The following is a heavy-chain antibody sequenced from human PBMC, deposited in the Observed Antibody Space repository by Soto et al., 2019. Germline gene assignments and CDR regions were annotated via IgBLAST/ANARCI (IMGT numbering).Heavy chain of an antibody. CDR1: GGSISCYC. J-gene: IGHJ6*02. D-gene: IGHD3-10*01. Sequence: PSATRSLTWTVSGGSISCYCWSWIRQPPGKGLEWIGHIHYSESTSYTPSLKSRVTMSVDTSKNQFSLKLNSVTAADTAVYYCARDERMLRSVGQDYYGLDVWGQGTTVTGSS. CDR2: IHYSEST. CDR3: ARDERMLRSVGQDYYGLDV. V-gene: IGHV4-59*01.